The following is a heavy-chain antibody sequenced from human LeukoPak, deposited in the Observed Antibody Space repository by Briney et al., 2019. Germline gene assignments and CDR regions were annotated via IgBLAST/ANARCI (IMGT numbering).Heavy chain of an antibody. Sequence: SETLSLTCTVSGGSISSSSYYWGWIRQPPGKGLEWIGSIYYSGSTYYNPSLKSRVTISVDTSRNQFSLKLSSVTAADTAVYYCAIAGYSYGTALFDYWGQGTLVTVSS. CDR3: AIAGYSYGTALFDY. CDR2: IYYSGST. CDR1: GGSISSSSYY. V-gene: IGHV4-39*01. D-gene: IGHD5-18*01. J-gene: IGHJ4*02.